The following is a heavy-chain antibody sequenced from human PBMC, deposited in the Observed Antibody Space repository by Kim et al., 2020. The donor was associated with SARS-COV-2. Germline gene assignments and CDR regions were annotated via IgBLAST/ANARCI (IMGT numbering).Heavy chain of an antibody. CDR2: IYPGDSDT. CDR1: GYSFTSYW. D-gene: IGHD2-8*01. J-gene: IGHJ6*02. CDR3: ARHGGYCSNGVCSGDYYYDMDV. Sequence: GESLKISCKASGYSFTSYWIGWVRQMPGKGLEWMGIIYPGDSDTRYSPSFQCQVTISADKSINTAYLQWSSLKASDTAMYYCARHGGYCSNGVCSGDYYYDMDVWGQGTTVTVSS. V-gene: IGHV5-51*01.